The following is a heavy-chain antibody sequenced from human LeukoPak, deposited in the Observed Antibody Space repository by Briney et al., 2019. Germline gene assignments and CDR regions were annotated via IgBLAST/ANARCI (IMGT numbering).Heavy chain of an antibody. D-gene: IGHD2-15*01. Sequence: SETLSLTCSVSGGSINNYYWNWIRQPPGKGLEWIGYIYYSGSTRYNPSLQSRVTMSIGTSKTQFSLKLDSVTAADTAMYYCARAVVVVAASLNWFDPWGQGTLVTVSS. CDR1: GGSINNYY. J-gene: IGHJ5*02. CDR2: IYYSGST. V-gene: IGHV4-59*08. CDR3: ARAVVVVAASLNWFDP.